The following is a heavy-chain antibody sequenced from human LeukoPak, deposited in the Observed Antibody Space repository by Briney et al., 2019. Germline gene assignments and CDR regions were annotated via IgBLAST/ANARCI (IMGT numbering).Heavy chain of an antibody. Sequence: SETLSLTCTVSGGSISSGDYYWSWIRQPPGKGLEWIGYIYYSGSTYYNPSLKSRVTISVDTSKNQFSLKLSSVTAADTAVYYCARGRSTSLEIDYWGQGTLVTVSS. J-gene: IGHJ4*02. CDR3: ARGRSTSLEIDY. CDR1: GGSISSGDYY. D-gene: IGHD2-2*01. CDR2: IYYSGST. V-gene: IGHV4-30-4*01.